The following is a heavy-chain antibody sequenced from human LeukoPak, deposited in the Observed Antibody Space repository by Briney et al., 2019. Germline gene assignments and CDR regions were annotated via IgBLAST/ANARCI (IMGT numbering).Heavy chain of an antibody. V-gene: IGHV3-23*01. D-gene: IGHD7-27*01. CDR1: GFTVSSNY. CDR2: ITTSDGNT. Sequence: GESLRLSCAASGFTVSSNYMSWVRQAPGKGLEWVSTITTSDGNTYYADSVKGRFTVSRDNSKNTLFLQMNSLRAEDTAVYYCAKDGGLWVSAHWGDSWGRGTLVTVSS. CDR3: AKDGGLWVSAHWGDS. J-gene: IGHJ4*02.